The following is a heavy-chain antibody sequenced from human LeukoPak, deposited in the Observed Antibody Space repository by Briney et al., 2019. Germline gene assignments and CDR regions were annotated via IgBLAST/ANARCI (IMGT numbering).Heavy chain of an antibody. Sequence: GRSLRLSCAASGFTFDDYAMHWVRQAPGKGLEWVSGISWNSGSIGYADSVKGRFTTSRDNAKNSLYLQMNSLRAEDTAVYYCAREWELLPILVYWGQGTLVTVSS. CDR3: AREWELLPILVY. CDR2: ISWNSGSI. V-gene: IGHV3-9*01. CDR1: GFTFDDYA. J-gene: IGHJ4*02. D-gene: IGHD1-26*01.